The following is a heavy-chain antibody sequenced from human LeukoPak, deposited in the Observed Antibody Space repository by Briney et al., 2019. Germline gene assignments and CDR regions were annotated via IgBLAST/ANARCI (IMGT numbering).Heavy chain of an antibody. V-gene: IGHV1-2*02. CDR2: INPNRGGT. CDR3: ARGSRDGDSTKAASDI. J-gene: IGHJ3*02. CDR1: GYTFSDYY. D-gene: IGHD5-24*01. Sequence: ASVKVSCKASGYTFSDYYMHWVRQAPGQGLEWMGWINPNRGGTKYAQKFQGRVTLTRDTSIGTAYMELNRVTSDDTAVYYCARGSRDGDSTKAASDIWGQGTMVTVSS.